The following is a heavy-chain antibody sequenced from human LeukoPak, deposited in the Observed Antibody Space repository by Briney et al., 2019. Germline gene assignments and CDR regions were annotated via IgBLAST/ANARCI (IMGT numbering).Heavy chain of an antibody. V-gene: IGHV4-59*08. CDR3: ARRDSSGYYSRDWYFDL. Sequence: SETLSLTSTVSGGSISSYYWSWIRQPPGKGLEWIGYIYYSGSTNYTPSLKSRVTISVDTSKNQFSLKLSSVTAADTAVYYCARRDSSGYYSRDWYFDLWGRGTLVTVSS. CDR2: IYYSGST. J-gene: IGHJ2*01. CDR1: GGSISSYY. D-gene: IGHD3-22*01.